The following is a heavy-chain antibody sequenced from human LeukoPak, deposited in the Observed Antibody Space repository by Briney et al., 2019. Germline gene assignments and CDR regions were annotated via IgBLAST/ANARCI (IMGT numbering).Heavy chain of an antibody. D-gene: IGHD3-10*01. Sequence: PGGSLRLSCEVSGITLSNYGMSWVRQAPGKGLEWVAGISGSGGGKNYADSVKGRFTISRDNSKNTLYLQMNSLRAEDTAVYFCAKRGVVIRVILVGFHKEAYYFDSWGQGALVTVSS. CDR3: AKRGVVIRVILVGFHKEAYYFDS. CDR2: ISGSGGGK. J-gene: IGHJ4*02. V-gene: IGHV3-23*01. CDR1: GITLSNYG.